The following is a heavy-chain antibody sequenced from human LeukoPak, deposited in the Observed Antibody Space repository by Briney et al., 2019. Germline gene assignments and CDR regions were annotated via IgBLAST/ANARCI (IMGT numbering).Heavy chain of an antibody. V-gene: IGHV3-49*03. J-gene: IGHJ4*02. CDR1: GFTFGDYA. CDR2: IRSKAYGWTT. CDR3: TRAVVYFWSGYFPADYFDY. D-gene: IGHD3-3*01. Sequence: PGGSLRLSCTASGFTFGDYAMSWFRQAPGKGLEWVGFIRSKAYGWTTEYAASVKGRFTISRDDSKSIAYLQMNSLKTEDTAVYYCTRAVVYFWSGYFPADYFDYWGQGTLVTVSS.